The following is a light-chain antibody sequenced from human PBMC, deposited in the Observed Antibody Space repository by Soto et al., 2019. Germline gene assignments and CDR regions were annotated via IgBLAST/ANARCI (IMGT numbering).Light chain of an antibody. CDR1: SSDVGGYNS. CDR2: EVS. J-gene: IGLJ1*01. Sequence: QSALTQPPSASGSPGQSVTISCTGTSSDVGGYNSVSWYQHHPGKAPKSIIYEVSKRPSGVPDRFSGSKSANTASLTVSGLQAEDEADYYCSSYAGSNNYVFGTGTKVTVL. V-gene: IGLV2-8*01. CDR3: SSYAGSNNYV.